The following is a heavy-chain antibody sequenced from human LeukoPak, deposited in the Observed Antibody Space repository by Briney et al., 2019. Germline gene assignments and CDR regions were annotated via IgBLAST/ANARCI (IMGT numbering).Heavy chain of an antibody. D-gene: IGHD1-14*01. J-gene: IGHJ3*02. V-gene: IGHV4-59*08. CDR1: GGSISSYY. CDR3: ARHRETGPGNAVNI. CDR2: IYYSGST. Sequence: PSETLSLTCTVSGGSISSYYWSWIRQPPGKGLEWIGYIYYSGSTNYNPSLKSRVAISVDTSKNQFSLKLSSVTAADTAVSYCARHRETGPGNAVNIGGQGKRATVSS.